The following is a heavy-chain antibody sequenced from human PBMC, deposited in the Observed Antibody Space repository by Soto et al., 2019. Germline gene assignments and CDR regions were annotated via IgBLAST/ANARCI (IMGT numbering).Heavy chain of an antibody. J-gene: IGHJ1*01. D-gene: IGHD6-13*01. CDR1: GFTFDDYA. CDR3: VKDESINWYSGHFRH. V-gene: IGHV3-9*01. CDR2: INWNSGSI. Sequence: EVQLVESGGGLVQPGRSLRLSCAASGFTFDDYAMHWVRQVPGKGLEWVSGINWNSGSIGYGDSVKGRFAISTDNAKNSLHLQINSLSAEDTAFYYCVKDESINWYSGHFRHWGQGTLVTVSS.